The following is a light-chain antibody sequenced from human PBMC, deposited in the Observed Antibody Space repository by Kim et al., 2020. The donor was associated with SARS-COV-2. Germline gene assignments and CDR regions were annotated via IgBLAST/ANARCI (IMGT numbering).Light chain of an antibody. CDR2: QDS. CDR3: QAWDSSTAV. CDR1: KLGDKY. J-gene: IGLJ3*02. Sequence: SYELTQPPSVSVSPGQTASITCSGDKLGDKYACWYQQKPGQSPVVVIYQDSKRPSGIPERFSGSISGNTATLTISGTQAMDEADYYCQAWDSSTAVFGGGTQLTVL. V-gene: IGLV3-1*01.